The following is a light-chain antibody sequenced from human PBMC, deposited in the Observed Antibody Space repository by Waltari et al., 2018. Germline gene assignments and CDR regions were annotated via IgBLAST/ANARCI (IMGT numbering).Light chain of an antibody. Sequence: QSALTQPASVSGSPGQSITISCTGVTSDVGGYDFISWYQQHPGEAPRLILYEVTIRPSGVSPRFSGSQSGTTASLTISGLPAEDEASYYCTSYTAKTLLFGGGTKLTVL. CDR2: EVT. CDR1: TSDVGGYDF. CDR3: TSYTAKTLL. J-gene: IGLJ2*01. V-gene: IGLV2-14*03.